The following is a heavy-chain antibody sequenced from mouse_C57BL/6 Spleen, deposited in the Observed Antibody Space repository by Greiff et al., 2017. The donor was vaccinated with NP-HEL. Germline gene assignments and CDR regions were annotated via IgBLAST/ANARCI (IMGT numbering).Heavy chain of an antibody. Sequence: LKESGASVKISCKASGYAFSSYWMNWVKQRPGKGLEWIGQIYPGDGDTNYNGKFKGKATLTADKSSSTAYMQLSSLTSEDSAVYFCARGDYDWYFDVWGTGTTVTISS. CDR2: IYPGDGDT. J-gene: IGHJ1*03. D-gene: IGHD2-4*01. CDR1: GYAFSSYW. V-gene: IGHV1-80*01. CDR3: ARGDYDWYFDV.